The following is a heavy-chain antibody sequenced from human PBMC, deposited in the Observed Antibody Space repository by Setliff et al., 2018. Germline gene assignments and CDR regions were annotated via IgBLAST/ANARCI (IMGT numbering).Heavy chain of an antibody. CDR2: INHSGST. V-gene: IGHV4-34*01. D-gene: IGHD3-3*01. CDR3: RIWSGYYENDY. J-gene: IGHJ4*01. Sequence: SETLSLTCVVYGGSFSGYQWSWIRQPPGKGLEWIGEINHSGSTNYNPSLKSRVTISVDTPKNQFSLKLSSVTAADTAVYYCRIWSGYYENDYWGQGTLVTVSS. CDR1: GGSFSGYQ.